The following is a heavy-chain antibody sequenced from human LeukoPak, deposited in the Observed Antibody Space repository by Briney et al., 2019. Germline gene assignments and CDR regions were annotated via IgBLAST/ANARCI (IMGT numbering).Heavy chain of an antibody. J-gene: IGHJ4*02. CDR2: IYSGGST. CDR3: ARVGYRYGYVDY. CDR1: GFTVSSNY. D-gene: IGHD5-18*01. V-gene: IGHV3-53*01. Sequence: GGSLRLSCAASGFTVSSNYMSWVRQAPGKGLGWVSVIYSGGSTYYADSVKGRFTISRDNSKNTLYLQMNSLRAEDTAVYYCARVGYRYGYVDYWGQGTLVTVSS.